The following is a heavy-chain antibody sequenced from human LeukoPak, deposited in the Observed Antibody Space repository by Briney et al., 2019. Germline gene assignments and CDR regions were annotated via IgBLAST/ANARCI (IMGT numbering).Heavy chain of an antibody. CDR3: AKKAVITTGNAYFDD. D-gene: IGHD1-1*01. V-gene: IGHV3-33*06. J-gene: IGHJ4*02. Sequence: GGSLRLSCAASGFTFSSYGMHWVRQAPGKGLEWVAVIWYDGSNKYYADSVKGRFTISRDNSKNTLYQQMDSLRAEDTAVYYCAKKAVITTGNAYFDDWGQGTLVTVSS. CDR1: GFTFSSYG. CDR2: IWYDGSNK.